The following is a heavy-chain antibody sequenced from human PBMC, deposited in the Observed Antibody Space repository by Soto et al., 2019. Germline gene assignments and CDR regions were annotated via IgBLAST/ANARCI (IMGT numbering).Heavy chain of an antibody. V-gene: IGHV4-39*01. CDR3: ERPGKQLVRAYYFDY. CDR1: GSAIRSSSYY. J-gene: IGHJ4*02. Sequence: SETLSLTGTVSGSAIRSSSYYWGWIRQPPGKGLEWIGSIYYSGSTYYNPSLKSRVTISVDTSKNQFSLKLSSVTAADTAVYYCERPGKQLVRAYYFDYCGQGTLVTVSS. D-gene: IGHD6-6*01. CDR2: IYYSGST.